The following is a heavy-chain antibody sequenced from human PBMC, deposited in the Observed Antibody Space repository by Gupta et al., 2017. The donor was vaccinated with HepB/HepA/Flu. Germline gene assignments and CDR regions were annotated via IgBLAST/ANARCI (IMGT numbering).Heavy chain of an antibody. CDR3: ARSNYDLGYFYYYMDV. CDR2: ISSSSSIE. V-gene: IGHV3-11*04. Sequence: QLQLVQSAGALVKPGGSLRLSCAASGFTFVDYYMSWIRQAPRKGLEWVSYISSSSSIEHYAESVKGRCTISRDNAKNSLELQMNTQRAEDTAVYYCARSNYDLGYFYYYMDVWGKGTTVTVSS. CDR1: GFTFVDYY. J-gene: IGHJ6*03. D-gene: IGHD3-3*01.